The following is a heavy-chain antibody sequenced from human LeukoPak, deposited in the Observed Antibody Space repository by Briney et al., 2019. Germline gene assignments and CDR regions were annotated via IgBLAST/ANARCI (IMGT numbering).Heavy chain of an antibody. Sequence: AASVKVSSKASGYTFSAYYIQWVRQAPGQGLEWMGWINPNSGGTNYAQKFQGWVTMTTDTSTSTAYMELRRLRSDDTAVYYCARFASVAHFDNWGQGTLVTVSS. CDR3: ARFASVAHFDN. CDR1: GYTFSAYY. D-gene: IGHD5-12*01. CDR2: INPNSGGT. V-gene: IGHV1-2*04. J-gene: IGHJ4*02.